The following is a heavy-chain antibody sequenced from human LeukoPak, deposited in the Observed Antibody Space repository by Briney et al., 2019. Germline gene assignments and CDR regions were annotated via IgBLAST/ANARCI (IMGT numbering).Heavy chain of an antibody. Sequence: GGSLRLSCAASGFSFSPYWMHWVRQAPGKGLGWVSLIKSDGSSTTYADSVKGRFTISRDNAKNTLYLQMNSLRAEDTAVYYCARDRSYIMDVWGKGTTVTVSS. V-gene: IGHV3-74*01. CDR2: IKSDGSST. CDR1: GFSFSPYW. D-gene: IGHD4-11*01. J-gene: IGHJ6*04. CDR3: ARDRSYIMDV.